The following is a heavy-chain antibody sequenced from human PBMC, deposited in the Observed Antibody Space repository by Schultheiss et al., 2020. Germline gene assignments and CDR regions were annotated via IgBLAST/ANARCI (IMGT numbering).Heavy chain of an antibody. J-gene: IGHJ6*03. Sequence: GSLRLSCAASGFSFSSYGMSWVRQATGKGLEWVSSISSSSSYIYYADSVKGRFTISRDNSKNTLYLQMNSLRAEDTAVYYCAKDEDDCSSTSCYNYYYMDVWGKGTTVTVS. CDR2: ISSSSSYI. D-gene: IGHD2-2*02. CDR3: AKDEDDCSSTSCYNYYYMDV. V-gene: IGHV3-21*01. CDR1: GFSFSSYG.